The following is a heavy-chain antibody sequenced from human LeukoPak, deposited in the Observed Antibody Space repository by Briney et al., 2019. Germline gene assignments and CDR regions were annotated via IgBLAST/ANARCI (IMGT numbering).Heavy chain of an antibody. CDR1: GYTFTSYG. CDR2: ISAYNGNT. V-gene: IGHV1-18*01. J-gene: IGHJ6*02. Sequence: ASVKVSCKASGYTFTSYGISWVRQAPGQGLEWMGWISAYNGNTNYAQKLQGRVTMTTDTSTSTAYMELRSLRSDDTAVYYCARDSLEERYHYYYGMDVWGQGTTVTVSS. CDR3: ARDSLEERYHYYYGMDV. D-gene: IGHD1-1*01.